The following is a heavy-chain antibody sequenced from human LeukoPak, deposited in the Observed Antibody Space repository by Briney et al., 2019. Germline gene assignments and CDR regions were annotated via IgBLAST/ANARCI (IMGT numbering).Heavy chain of an antibody. V-gene: IGHV4-39*01. CDR3: ARHVGPDTRITMLRGVSFPRYNNWFDP. CDR2: ISYSEST. CDR1: GGSFSSNTYY. J-gene: IGHJ5*02. D-gene: IGHD3-10*01. Sequence: PSETLSLTCTAAGGSFSSNTYYWGWIRQPPGKGLEWIGSISYSESTYYNPSLKSRVTIPVDTSKNQFSLELLSVAAADTAVYYCARHVGPDTRITMLRGVSFPRYNNWFDPWGQGTLVTVSS.